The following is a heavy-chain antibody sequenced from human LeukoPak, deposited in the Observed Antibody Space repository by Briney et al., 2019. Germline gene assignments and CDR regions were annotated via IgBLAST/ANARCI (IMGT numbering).Heavy chain of an antibody. Sequence: SETLSLTCTVSGGSISNYYWSWIRQPPGKGLEWIGYIYYIGSTNYNPPLKSRVTISVDTSKNQFSLKLSSVTAADTAVYYCARETTTGYFDYWGQGTLVTVSS. CDR3: ARETTTGYFDY. CDR1: GGSISNYY. CDR2: IYYIGST. J-gene: IGHJ4*02. V-gene: IGHV4-59*01. D-gene: IGHD4-17*01.